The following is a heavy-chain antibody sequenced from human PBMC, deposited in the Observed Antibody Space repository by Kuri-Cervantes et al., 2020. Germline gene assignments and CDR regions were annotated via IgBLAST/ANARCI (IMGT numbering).Heavy chain of an antibody. CDR3: ARLQTHGYCSSTSCRYFEY. CDR1: GYSFPSYW. V-gene: IGHV5-51*01. Sequence: GESLKISCKGSGYSFPSYWIGWVRQMPGKGLEWMGIIYPGDSDTRYSPSFQGQVTISADKSISTAYLQWSSLKASDTAMYYCARLQTHGYCSSTSCRYFEYWGQGTLVTVSS. D-gene: IGHD2-2*01. CDR2: IYPGDSDT. J-gene: IGHJ4*02.